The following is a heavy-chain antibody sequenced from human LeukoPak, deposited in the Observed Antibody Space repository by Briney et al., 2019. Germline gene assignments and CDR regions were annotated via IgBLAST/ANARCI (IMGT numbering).Heavy chain of an antibody. V-gene: IGHV4-34*01. CDR3: AGDPISVAGNVFDF. CDR1: GGSFTGYY. J-gene: IGHJ3*01. Sequence: SETLSLTCAVYGGSFTGYYWSWIRQSPGKGLEWIGEINRSGVTNYNPSLKSRVTLSVDTSKSQFSLKLSSVTAADTAVYYCAGDPISVAGNVFDFWGRGTVVTVSS. CDR2: INRSGVT. D-gene: IGHD6-19*01.